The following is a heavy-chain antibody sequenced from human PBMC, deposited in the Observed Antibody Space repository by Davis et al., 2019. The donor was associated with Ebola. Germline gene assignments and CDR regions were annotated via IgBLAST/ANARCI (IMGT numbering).Heavy chain of an antibody. J-gene: IGHJ4*02. D-gene: IGHD5-12*01. CDR1: GGSFSGYY. CDR3: AYRAVFPEVDIVADY. Sequence: MPSETLSLTCAVYGGSFSGYYWSWIRQPPGKGLEWIGEINHSGSTNYNPSLKSRVTISVDTSKNQFSLKLSSVTAADTAVYYCAYRAVFPEVDIVADYWGQGTLVTVSS. CDR2: INHSGST. V-gene: IGHV4-34*01.